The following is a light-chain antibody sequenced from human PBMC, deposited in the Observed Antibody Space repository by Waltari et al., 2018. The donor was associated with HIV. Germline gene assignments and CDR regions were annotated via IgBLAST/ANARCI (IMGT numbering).Light chain of an antibody. J-gene: IGKJ4*01. CDR2: WVS. V-gene: IGKV4-1*01. CDR3: QQYYDKPLT. Sequence: DITLTQTPDSLAVSLGERAAMTCKSSQNISYRSTINASLAWYQQKPRQAPKVLMFWVSDLACGVPDRFTGSGSETDFTLTINSVQAEDVAIYFCQQYYDKPLTFGRGTKVEI. CDR1: QNISYRSTINAS.